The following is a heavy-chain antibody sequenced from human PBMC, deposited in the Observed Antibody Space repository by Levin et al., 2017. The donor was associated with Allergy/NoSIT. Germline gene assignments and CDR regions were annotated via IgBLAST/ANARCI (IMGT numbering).Heavy chain of an antibody. D-gene: IGHD3-9*01. Sequence: SETLSLTCTVSGASISSYYWSWIRQPPGKGLEWLGYVFYSGSTNYNPSLKSRVTISVDTSKNQFSLKLTSMTAADTAVYYCARIRRDFPVGLIDYWGQGTLVTVSS. CDR2: VFYSGST. CDR1: GASISSYY. J-gene: IGHJ4*02. V-gene: IGHV4-59*01. CDR3: ARIRRDFPVGLIDY.